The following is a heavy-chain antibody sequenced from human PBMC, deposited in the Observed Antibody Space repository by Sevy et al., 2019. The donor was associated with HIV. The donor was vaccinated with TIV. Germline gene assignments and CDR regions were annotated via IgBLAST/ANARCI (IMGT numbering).Heavy chain of an antibody. Sequence: GGSLRLSCSASGFTFSDYSMHWVRQAPGKGLEYISSISQYGHKTYYADSMKGKFTISRDNSRDTLFLQIHSLRSEDTAVYYCAGQLELGKLDNWGQGTLVTVSS. V-gene: IGHV3-64D*06. D-gene: IGHD6-13*01. J-gene: IGHJ4*02. CDR3: AGQLELGKLDN. CDR2: ISQYGHKT. CDR1: GFTFSDYS.